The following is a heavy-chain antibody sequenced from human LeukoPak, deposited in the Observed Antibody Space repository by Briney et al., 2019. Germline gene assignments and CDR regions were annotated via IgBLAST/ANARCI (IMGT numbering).Heavy chain of an antibody. CDR3: ARVNRVRVPGGAGYYYYMEV. CDR2: IYYSGST. Sequence: SETLSLTCTVSGYSISSDYWSWIRQPPGRGLEWIGYIYYSGSTNYNPSLESRVTISVDTSKNQFSLKLSSVTAADTAVYYCARVNRVRVPGGAGYYYYMEVWGKGTTVTVSS. V-gene: IGHV4-59*01. CDR1: GYSISSDY. D-gene: IGHD2-8*02. J-gene: IGHJ6*03.